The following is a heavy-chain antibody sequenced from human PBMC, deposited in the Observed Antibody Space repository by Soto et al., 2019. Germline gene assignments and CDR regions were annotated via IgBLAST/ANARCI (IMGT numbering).Heavy chain of an antibody. Sequence: ASVKVSCKDSGYTFNGYAMHWVRQAPGQRLEWMGWINAGNGNTKYSQKFQGRVTITRDTSASTAYMELSSLRSEDTAVYYCARAVAVAADFDYWGQGTLVTVSS. J-gene: IGHJ4*02. CDR2: INAGNGNT. V-gene: IGHV1-3*01. CDR1: GYTFNGYA. D-gene: IGHD6-19*01. CDR3: ARAVAVAADFDY.